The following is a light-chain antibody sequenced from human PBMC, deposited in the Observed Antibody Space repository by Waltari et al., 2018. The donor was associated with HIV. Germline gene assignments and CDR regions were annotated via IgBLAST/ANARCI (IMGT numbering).Light chain of an antibody. V-gene: IGKV3D-15*01. CDR1: QSVDTD. Sequence: ERVMTQYPVTLSASPGERVTLSCRATQSVDTDLTWYQQQPGQAPRLLVYGASTRAAGIPPRFRGSGSGTEFTLTISRLQSEDSALYYCQQYNKWPWTFGQGTQVEI. CDR2: GAS. CDR3: QQYNKWPWT. J-gene: IGKJ1*01.